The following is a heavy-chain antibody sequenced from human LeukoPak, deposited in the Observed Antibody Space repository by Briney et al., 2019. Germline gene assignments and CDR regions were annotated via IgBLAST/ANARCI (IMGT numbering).Heavy chain of an antibody. CDR2: INPNSGGT. D-gene: IGHD3-10*01. CDR1: GYTFTGYY. V-gene: IGHV1-2*06. Sequence: ASVRVSCKASGYTFTGYYMHWVRQDPGQGLEWMGRINPNSGGTNYAQRFQGRVTMTRDTSISTAYMELSRLRSDDTAVYYCARDHYGYSSGSGFDCWGQGILVTVSS. CDR3: ARDHYGYSSGSGFDC. J-gene: IGHJ4*02.